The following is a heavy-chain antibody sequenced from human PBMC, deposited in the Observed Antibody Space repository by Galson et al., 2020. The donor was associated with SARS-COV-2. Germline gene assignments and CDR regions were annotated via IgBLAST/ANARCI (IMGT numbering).Heavy chain of an antibody. Sequence: SVKVSCKASGGTFSSYAISWVRQAPGQGLEWMEGIIPIFGTANYAQKFQGRVTITADESTSTAYMELSSLRSEDTAVYYCARSGYSRTYYYYYGMDVWGQGTTVTVSS. J-gene: IGHJ6*02. CDR2: IIPIFGTA. D-gene: IGHD3-3*01. CDR3: ARSGYSRTYYYYYGMDV. V-gene: IGHV1-69*13. CDR1: GGTFSSYA.